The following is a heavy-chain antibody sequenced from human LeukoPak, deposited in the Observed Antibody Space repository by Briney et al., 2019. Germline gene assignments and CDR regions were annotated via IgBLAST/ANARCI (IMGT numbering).Heavy chain of an antibody. CDR2: ISGSGGST. D-gene: IGHD4-17*01. J-gene: IGHJ1*01. Sequence: GGSLRLSCAASGFTFSSYAMSWVRQAPGKGLEWVSAISGSGGSTYYADSVKGRFTISRDNSKNTLYLQTNSLRAEDTAVYYCAKDGRAYDYGDYGYFQHWGQGTLVTVSS. CDR3: AKDGRAYDYGDYGYFQH. V-gene: IGHV3-23*01. CDR1: GFTFSSYA.